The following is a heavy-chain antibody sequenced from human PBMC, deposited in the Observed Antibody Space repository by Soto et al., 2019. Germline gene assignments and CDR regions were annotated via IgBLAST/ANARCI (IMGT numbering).Heavy chain of an antibody. CDR2: INPSGGST. J-gene: IGHJ5*02. Sequence: ASVKVSCKASGYTFTSYYMHWVRQAPGQGLEWMGIINPSGGSTSYAQKFQGGVTMTRDTSTSTVYMELSSLRSEDTAVYYCASGGAAQYSSSSNWFDPWGQGTLVTVSS. D-gene: IGHD6-13*01. CDR3: ASGGAAQYSSSSNWFDP. CDR1: GYTFTSYY. V-gene: IGHV1-46*01.